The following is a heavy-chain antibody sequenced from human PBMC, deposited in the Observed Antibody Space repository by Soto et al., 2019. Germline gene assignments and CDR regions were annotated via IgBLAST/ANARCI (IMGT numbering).Heavy chain of an antibody. Sequence: PSETLSLTCAVYGGSFSGYYWSWIRQPPGKGLEWIGEINHSGSTNYNPSLKSRVTISVDTSKNQFSLKLSSVTAADTAVYYCARTRQWLVNFDYWGQGTLVTVS. CDR3: ARTRQWLVNFDY. CDR2: INHSGST. J-gene: IGHJ4*02. CDR1: GGSFSGYY. V-gene: IGHV4-34*01. D-gene: IGHD6-19*01.